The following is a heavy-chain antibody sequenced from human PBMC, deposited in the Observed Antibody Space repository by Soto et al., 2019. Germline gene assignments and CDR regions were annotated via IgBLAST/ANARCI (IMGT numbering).Heavy chain of an antibody. Sequence: QLQVQESGPGLVKPSETLSLTCSVSGGYISGSDYYWGWIRQSPGKGLEWIGSIYHTGETYYKSSLRSRLTISVDTSKNQFYLHLRSLTAADTAVYYCASKGYRIWGQGTQVAVSS. CDR2: IYHTGET. CDR1: GGYISGSDYY. D-gene: IGHD3-16*02. V-gene: IGHV4-39*01. CDR3: ASKGYRI. J-gene: IGHJ1*01.